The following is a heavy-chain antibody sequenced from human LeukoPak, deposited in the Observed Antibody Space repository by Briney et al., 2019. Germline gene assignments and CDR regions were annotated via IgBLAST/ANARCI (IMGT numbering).Heavy chain of an antibody. CDR2: IIPILGIA. J-gene: IGHJ3*02. V-gene: IGHV1-69*04. D-gene: IGHD3-22*01. CDR3: ASSRYDYYDSSGNDAFDI. CDR1: GGTFSSYA. Sequence: ASVKVSCKASGGTFSSYAISWVRQAPGQGLEWMGRIIPILGIANYAQKFQGRVTITADKSTSTAYMELSSLRSEDTAVYYCASSRYDYYDSSGNDAFDIWGQGTMVTVSS.